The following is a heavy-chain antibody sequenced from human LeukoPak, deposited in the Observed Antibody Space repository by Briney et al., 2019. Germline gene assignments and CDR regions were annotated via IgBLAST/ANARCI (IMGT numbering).Heavy chain of an antibody. Sequence: GGSLRLSCAASGFTFISYEMNWVRQAPGKGLEWDSYISGSGSSVLYADSVKGRFTISRDNAKNSLWLQMNSLRDEDTAVYYCARDGGLEGDAFDIWGQGTMVTVSS. CDR2: ISGSGSSV. CDR3: ARDGGLEGDAFDI. J-gene: IGHJ3*02. CDR1: GFTFISYE. D-gene: IGHD3-3*01. V-gene: IGHV3-48*03.